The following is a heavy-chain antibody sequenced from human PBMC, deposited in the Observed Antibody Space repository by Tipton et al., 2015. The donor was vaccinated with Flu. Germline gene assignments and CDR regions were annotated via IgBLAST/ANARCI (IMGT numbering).Heavy chain of an antibody. V-gene: IGHV4-30-4*01. CDR1: GGSISSGDYY. CDR3: ARAHGSGSYYSSSYFGMDV. J-gene: IGHJ6*02. CDR2: IYYSGST. D-gene: IGHD3-10*01. Sequence: TLSLTCTVSGGSISSGDYYWSWIRQPPGKGLEWIGYIYYSGSTYYNPSLKSRVTISVDTSKNQFSLKLSSVTAAVTAVYYCARAHGSGSYYSSSYFGMDVWGPGTTFTVSS.